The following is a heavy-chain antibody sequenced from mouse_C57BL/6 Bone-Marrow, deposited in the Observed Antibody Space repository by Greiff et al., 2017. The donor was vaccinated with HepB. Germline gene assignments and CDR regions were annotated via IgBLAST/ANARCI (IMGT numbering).Heavy chain of an antibody. Sequence: VQLQQSGAELARPGASVKLSCKASGYTFTSYGISWVKQRTGQGLEWIGEIYPRSGNTYYNEKLKGKATLTADKSSSTAYMELRSLTSEDSAVYFCARGSSYTSYAMDYWGQGTSVTVSS. CDR3: ARGSSYTSYAMDY. V-gene: IGHV1-81*01. CDR2: IYPRSGNT. J-gene: IGHJ4*01. CDR1: GYTFTSYG. D-gene: IGHD1-1*01.